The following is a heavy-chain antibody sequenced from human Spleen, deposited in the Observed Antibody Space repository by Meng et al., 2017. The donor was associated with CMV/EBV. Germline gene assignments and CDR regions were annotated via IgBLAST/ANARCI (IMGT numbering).Heavy chain of an antibody. J-gene: IGHJ6*02. CDR2: IYYSGNT. CDR3: VRGRGHSLFYGLDV. Sequence: SETLSLTCTVSGGSMSNTNYYWAWIRQPPGKGLEWIGAIYYSGNTFYNPSLESRVTISVDTSNNQFSLRLSSVTVADTAVYYCVRGRGHSLFYGLDVWGQGTTVTVSS. D-gene: IGHD4-23*01. CDR1: GGSMSNTNYY. V-gene: IGHV4-39*01.